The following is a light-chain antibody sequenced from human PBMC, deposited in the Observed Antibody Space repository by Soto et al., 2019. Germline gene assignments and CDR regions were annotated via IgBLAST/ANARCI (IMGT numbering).Light chain of an antibody. Sequence: EIVMTQSPATLSVSPGERATLSCRASQSVSSNLAWYQQKPGQAPRLLIYGASTRATGIPARFSGSGSGTEFTLTISSRQSEDFAVYYCQHYNNRPPFTFGPGTKVDIK. J-gene: IGKJ3*01. CDR2: GAS. CDR3: QHYNNRPPFT. CDR1: QSVSSN. V-gene: IGKV3-15*01.